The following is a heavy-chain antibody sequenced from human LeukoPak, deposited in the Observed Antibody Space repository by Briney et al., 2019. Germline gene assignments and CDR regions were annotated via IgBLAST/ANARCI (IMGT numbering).Heavy chain of an antibody. J-gene: IGHJ4*02. V-gene: IGHV4-34*01. CDR1: GGSFSGYY. CDR2: INHSGST. Sequence: SETLSLTCAVYGGSFSGYYWSWIRQPPGKGLEWIGEINHSGSTNYNPSLKSRVTISVDTSKNQFSLKLSSVTAADTAVYYCASRPRGSFDYWGQGTLVTVPS. CDR3: ASRPRGSFDY.